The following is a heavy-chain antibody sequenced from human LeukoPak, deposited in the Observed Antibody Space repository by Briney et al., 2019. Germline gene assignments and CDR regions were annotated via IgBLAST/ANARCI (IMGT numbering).Heavy chain of an antibody. V-gene: IGHV3-48*02. J-gene: IGHJ4*02. CDR2: ISTSSSSTI. CDR1: GFTFSSYS. CDR3: ARGNPSYDFWSGYYHFDY. Sequence: GGSLRLSCAASGFTFSSYSMNWVRQAPGKGLEWVSSISTSSSSTIYYADSVKGRFTISRDNAKNSLYLQMNSLRDEDTAVYYCARGNPSYDFWSGYYHFDYWGQGTLVTVSS. D-gene: IGHD3-3*01.